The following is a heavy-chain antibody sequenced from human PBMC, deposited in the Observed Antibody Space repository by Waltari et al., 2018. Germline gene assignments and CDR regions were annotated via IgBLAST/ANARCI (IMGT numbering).Heavy chain of an antibody. CDR3: ARMVGYYYYMDV. V-gene: IGHV4-38-2*01. Sequence: QVQLQESGPGLVKPSETLSLTCAVSGYSISSGYYGGWIRQPPGKGLEWIGGIFHSGNTFYNPSLRSRVTISVDTSKNQFSLKLSSVTAADTAVYYCARMVGYYYYMDVWGKGTTVTVSS. CDR1: GYSISSGYY. D-gene: IGHD3-10*01. J-gene: IGHJ6*03. CDR2: IFHSGNT.